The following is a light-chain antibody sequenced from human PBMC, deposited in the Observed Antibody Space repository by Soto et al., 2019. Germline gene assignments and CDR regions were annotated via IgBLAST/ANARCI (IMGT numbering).Light chain of an antibody. CDR3: HQRSAWPLS. V-gene: IGKV3-11*01. CDR2: DAC. J-gene: IGKJ4*01. Sequence: EIVLTQSPATLSLSPGERATLSCRASQSVSSYLVWYQQKPGQAPRLLIYDACNRATGIPARFSGSGSGTAFTLSISSLVPEDFAVYYGHQRSAWPLSFGGGTKVEIK. CDR1: QSVSSY.